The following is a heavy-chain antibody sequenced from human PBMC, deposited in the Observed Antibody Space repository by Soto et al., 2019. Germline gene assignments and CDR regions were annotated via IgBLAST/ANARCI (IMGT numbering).Heavy chain of an antibody. CDR1: GFTFSSYA. V-gene: IGHV3-30-3*01. J-gene: IGHJ6*02. CDR2: ISYDGSNK. CDR3: ARDRLRYNWNDFPYYYYGMDV. D-gene: IGHD1-1*01. Sequence: QVQLVESGGGVVQPGRSLRHSCAASGFTFSSYAMHWIREAPGKGLEWVAVISYDGSNKYYADSVKGRFTISRDNSKNTLYLQMNSLRAEDTAVYYCARDRLRYNWNDFPYYYYGMDVWVQGTTVTVSS.